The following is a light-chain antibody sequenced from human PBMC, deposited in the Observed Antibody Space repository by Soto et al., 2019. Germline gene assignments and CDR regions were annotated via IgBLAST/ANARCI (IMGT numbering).Light chain of an antibody. Sequence: AIQMTQSPSSLPASVGDRITITCRASQGIRNDLGWYQQKPGKAPKLLIYAASSLQSGVPSRFSGSGSGTDFTLTISSLQPEDFATYYCLQDYNYPWTFGQGTKVEIK. CDR3: LQDYNYPWT. J-gene: IGKJ1*01. V-gene: IGKV1-6*01. CDR1: QGIRND. CDR2: AAS.